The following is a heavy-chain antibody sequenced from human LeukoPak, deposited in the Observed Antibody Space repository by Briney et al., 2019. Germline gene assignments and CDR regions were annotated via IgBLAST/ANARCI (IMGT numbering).Heavy chain of an antibody. J-gene: IGHJ4*02. Sequence: GGSLRLTCAASGFTVSSNYMNWVRQAPGKGLEWVSIIYSGGDTYYADSVKGRFTISRDNSKNTLYLQMNSLRAEDTAVYYCARGPGSTWYSDYWGQGTLVTVSS. CDR3: ARGPGSTWYSDY. CDR1: GFTVSSNY. D-gene: IGHD6-13*01. V-gene: IGHV3-66*02. CDR2: IYSGGDT.